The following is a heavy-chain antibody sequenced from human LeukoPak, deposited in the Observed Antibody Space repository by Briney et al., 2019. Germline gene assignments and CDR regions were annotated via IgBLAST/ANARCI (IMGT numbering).Heavy chain of an antibody. CDR3: AWGDYGDYLDY. V-gene: IGHV1-46*03. Sequence: GASVKVSCKASGYTFTSYYMHWARQAPGQGLEWMGIINPSGGSTSYAQKFQGRVTMTRDMSTSTVYMELSSLRSEDTAVYYCAWGDYGDYLDYWGQGTLVTVSS. D-gene: IGHD4-17*01. CDR1: GYTFTSYY. J-gene: IGHJ4*02. CDR2: INPSGGST.